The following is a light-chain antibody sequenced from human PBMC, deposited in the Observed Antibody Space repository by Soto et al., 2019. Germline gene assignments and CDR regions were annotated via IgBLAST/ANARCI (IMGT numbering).Light chain of an antibody. CDR2: EVS. V-gene: IGLV2-14*01. Sequence: QSALTQSASVSGSPGQSITISCTGTSSDIGGYNYVSWYQQHPDKAPKLMIFEVSNRPSGVSDRFSGSKSGNTASLTISGLLPEDEADDYCLTYTTSSTVAFGRGAELIVL. J-gene: IGLJ2*01. CDR3: LTYTTSSTVA. CDR1: SSDIGGYNY.